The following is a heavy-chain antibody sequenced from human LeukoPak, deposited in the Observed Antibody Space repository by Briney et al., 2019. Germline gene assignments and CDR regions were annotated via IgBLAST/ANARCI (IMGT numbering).Heavy chain of an antibody. D-gene: IGHD2-2*03. V-gene: IGHV3-30*18. J-gene: IGHJ4*02. CDR2: ISYDANIK. CDR1: AFTFRSYG. Sequence: GSSLGLSCAASAFTFRSYGMHWVRQAPGKGLEWVAVISYDANIKNYADSVKGRFTISRDNSNNTLYLQMNSLRGEDTAVYYCAKDRHPARTDGYYYDYWGQGTPVTVSS. CDR3: AKDRHPARTDGYYYDY.